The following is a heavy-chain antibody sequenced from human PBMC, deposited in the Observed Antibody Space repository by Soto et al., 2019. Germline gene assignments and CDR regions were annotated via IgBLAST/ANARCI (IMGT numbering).Heavy chain of an antibody. CDR1: GGTFSSYA. Sequence: QVQLVQSGAEVKKPGSSVKVSCKASGGTFSSYAISWVRQAPGQGLEWMGGIIPLFGTANYAQKFQGRVTITADESTSTAYMELSSLRSEDTAVYYCAREGYSYVTEGMDVWGQGTTVTVSS. D-gene: IGHD5-18*01. CDR3: AREGYSYVTEGMDV. V-gene: IGHV1-69*01. J-gene: IGHJ6*02. CDR2: IIPLFGTA.